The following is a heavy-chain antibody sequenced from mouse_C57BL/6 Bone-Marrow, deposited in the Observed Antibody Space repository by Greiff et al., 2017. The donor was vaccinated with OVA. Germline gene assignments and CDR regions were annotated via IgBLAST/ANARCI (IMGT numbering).Heavy chain of an antibody. D-gene: IGHD1-1*01. V-gene: IGHV1-59*01. J-gene: IGHJ3*01. Sequence: QVQLQQSGAELVRPGTSVKLSCKASGYTFTSYWMHWVKQRPGQGLEWIGVIDPSDSYTNYNQKFKGKATLTVDTSSSTAYMQLSSLTSEDSAVYYCARYGVYYYGSSFAYWGQGTLVTVSA. CDR1: GYTFTSYW. CDR2: IDPSDSYT. CDR3: ARYGVYYYGSSFAY.